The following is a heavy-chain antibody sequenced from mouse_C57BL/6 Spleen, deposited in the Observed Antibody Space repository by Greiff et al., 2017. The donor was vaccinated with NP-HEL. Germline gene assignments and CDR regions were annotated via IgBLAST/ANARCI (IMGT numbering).Heavy chain of an antibody. CDR1: GYTFTSYT. CDR3: ARSSTVVARDFDY. D-gene: IGHD1-1*01. Sequence: QVQLKQSGAELARPGASVKMSCKASGYTFTSYTMHWVKQRPGQGLEWIGYINPSSGYTKYNQKFKDKATLTADKSSSTAYMQLSSLTSEDSAVYYCARSSTVVARDFDYWGQGTTLTVSS. J-gene: IGHJ2*01. V-gene: IGHV1-4*01. CDR2: INPSSGYT.